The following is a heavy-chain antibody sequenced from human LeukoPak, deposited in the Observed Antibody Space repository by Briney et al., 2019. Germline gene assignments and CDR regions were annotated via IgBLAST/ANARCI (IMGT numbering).Heavy chain of an antibody. D-gene: IGHD2-21*02. CDR1: GYTFTGYY. V-gene: IGHV1-2*06. CDR2: INPNSGGT. Sequence: ASVKVSCKASGYTFTGYYMHWVRQAPGQGLEWMGRINPNSGGTNYAQKFQGRVTMTRDTSISTAYMELSRLRSDDTAVYYCARDLGCGGDCYSFDYWGQGTLVTVSS. J-gene: IGHJ4*02. CDR3: ARDLGCGGDCYSFDY.